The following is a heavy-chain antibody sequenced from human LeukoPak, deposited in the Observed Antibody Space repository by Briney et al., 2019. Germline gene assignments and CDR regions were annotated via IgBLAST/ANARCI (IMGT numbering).Heavy chain of an antibody. CDR1: AGSFSGYY. D-gene: IGHD5-18*01. CDR3: PREDTDMGLAPFDY. Sequence: SETLSLTCAVYAGSFSGYYWSWIRQPPGKGLEWIGEINHSGSTNYNPSLKSRVTISVDTSKNQFSLKLSPVTAADTAVYYCPREDTDMGLAPFDYWGQGTLLTVSS. J-gene: IGHJ4*02. V-gene: IGHV4-34*01. CDR2: INHSGST.